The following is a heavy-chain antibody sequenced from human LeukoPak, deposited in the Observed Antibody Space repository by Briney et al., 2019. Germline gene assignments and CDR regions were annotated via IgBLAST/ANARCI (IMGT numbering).Heavy chain of an antibody. CDR2: IYHSGST. D-gene: IGHD2-2*01. V-gene: IGHV4-38-2*01. Sequence: KPSETLSLTCAVSGYSISSGYYWGWIRQPPGKGLEWIGSIYHSGSTYYNPSLKSRVTISVDTSKNQFSLKLSSVTAADTAVYYCARGAGYCTSTTCPSLDYWGQGTLVTVSS. CDR3: ARGAGYCTSTTCPSLDY. J-gene: IGHJ4*02. CDR1: GYSISSGYY.